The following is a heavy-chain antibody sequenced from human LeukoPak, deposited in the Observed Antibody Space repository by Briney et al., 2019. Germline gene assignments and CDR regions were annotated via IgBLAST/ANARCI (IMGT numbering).Heavy chain of an antibody. CDR1: GYTFTGYY. D-gene: IGHD1-7*01. CDR3: ARENWNYVGNWFDP. V-gene: IGHV1-2*02. Sequence: ASVKVSCKASGYTFTGYYMHWVRQAPGQGLEWMGWINPNSGGTNYAQKFQGRVTMTRDTSISTAYMELSRLRSDDTAVYYCARENWNYVGNWFDPWGQGTLVTVSS. J-gene: IGHJ5*02. CDR2: INPNSGGT.